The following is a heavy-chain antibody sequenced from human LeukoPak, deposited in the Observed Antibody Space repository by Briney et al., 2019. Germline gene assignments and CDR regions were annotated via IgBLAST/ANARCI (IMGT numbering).Heavy chain of an antibody. Sequence: LGTLSLSCTVSGGSIRSSSYYWGWIRQPPGKGLEWIGTITLGARTTSGPSLNSRVTISVDTSKIQFSLKLGSVTAADTAVYYCARNKRLDSFAFWGQGTMVTVSS. CDR3: ARNKRLDSFAF. CDR1: GGSIRSSSYY. D-gene: IGHD3-9*01. J-gene: IGHJ3*01. CDR2: ITLGART. V-gene: IGHV4-39*07.